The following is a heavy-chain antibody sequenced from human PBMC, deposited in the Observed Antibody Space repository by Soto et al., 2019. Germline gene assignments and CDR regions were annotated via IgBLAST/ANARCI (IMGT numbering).Heavy chain of an antibody. V-gene: IGHV1-18*01. CDR3: ARSGFLEWLLSTNWRNYYYGIDV. CDR2: ISAYNGNT. J-gene: IGHJ6*02. CDR1: GYTFTSYG. D-gene: IGHD3-3*01. Sequence: ASVKVSFKASGYTFTSYGISWVRQAPGQGLEWMGWISAYNGNTNYAQKLQGRVTMTTDTSTSTAYMELRSLRSDDTAVYYCARSGFLEWLLSTNWRNYYYGIDVWGQGNTVTVSS.